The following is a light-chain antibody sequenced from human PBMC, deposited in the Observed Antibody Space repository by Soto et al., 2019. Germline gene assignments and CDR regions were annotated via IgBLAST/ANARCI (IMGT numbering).Light chain of an antibody. CDR2: GAS. J-gene: IGKJ4*01. CDR3: QRYNKWPLT. CDR1: ESVSNN. V-gene: IGKV3-15*01. Sequence: EIVLTQSPATLSVTQEERATLSCRASESVSNNLAWYQQKPGQAPRLLIFGASARATGIPARFSGSGSGTEFTLTISSLQSEDFAVYYCQRYNKWPLTFGGGTKVEIK.